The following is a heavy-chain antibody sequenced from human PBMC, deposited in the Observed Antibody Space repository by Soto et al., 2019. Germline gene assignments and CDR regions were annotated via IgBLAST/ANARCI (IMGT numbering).Heavy chain of an antibody. CDR1: RFSFSDQY. J-gene: IGHJ3*01. D-gene: IGHD2-21*01. CDR2: IGNKANSYTT. V-gene: IGHV3-72*01. CDR3: TRGYSSVSIYAFDV. Sequence: EVEMVESGGGLVQPGGSLRLSCAASRFSFSDQYIDWLRQAPGKGLEWVGRIGNKANSYTTEYAASVKGRFTISRDDSKNSVSLEMNSLKTEDTAVYHCTRGYSSVSIYAFDVWGQGTMVTVSS.